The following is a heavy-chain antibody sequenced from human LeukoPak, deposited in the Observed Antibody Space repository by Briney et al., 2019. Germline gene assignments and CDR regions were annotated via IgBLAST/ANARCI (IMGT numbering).Heavy chain of an antibody. V-gene: IGHV4-59*01. J-gene: IGHJ4*02. CDR1: GGSISSYY. Sequence: SETLSLTCTVSGGSISSYYWSWIRQPPGKGLEWIGYIYYSGSTNYNPSLKSRVTISVDTSKNQFSLKLSSVTAADTAVYYCARGYSGSSWTEDYWGQGTLVTVSS. CDR2: IYYSGST. D-gene: IGHD1-26*01. CDR3: ARGYSGSSWTEDY.